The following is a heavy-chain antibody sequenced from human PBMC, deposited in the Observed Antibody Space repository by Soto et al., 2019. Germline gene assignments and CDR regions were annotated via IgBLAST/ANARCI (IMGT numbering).Heavy chain of an antibody. Sequence: QVQLQESGPGLVKPSQTLSLTCTVSGGSISSGDYYWSWIRQLPGKDLEWIAYIYYNGNTYYTPYLKRRATITLDTSMSLFYPNLNSVTAPDTAVYYCARDVRSSHGPVHPPYFDCWGQGTLVTVSS. J-gene: IGHJ4*02. D-gene: IGHD2-2*01. CDR3: ARDVRSSHGPVHPPYFDC. V-gene: IGHV4-31*03. CDR2: IYYNGNT. CDR1: GGSISSGDYY.